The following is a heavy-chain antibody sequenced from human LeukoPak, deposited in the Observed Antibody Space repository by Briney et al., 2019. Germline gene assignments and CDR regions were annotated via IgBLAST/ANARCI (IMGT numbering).Heavy chain of an antibody. CDR3: ARSGSYRSTFVY. J-gene: IGHJ4*02. CDR1: GGSISSYY. CDR2: IYYSGST. Sequence: PSETLSLTCTVSGGSISSYYWSWIRQPPGKGLEWIEYIYYSGSTNYNPSLNSRVTISVDTSKNQFSLKLSSVTAADTAVYYCARSGSYRSTFVYWGQGTLVTVSS. V-gene: IGHV4-59*01. D-gene: IGHD1-26*01.